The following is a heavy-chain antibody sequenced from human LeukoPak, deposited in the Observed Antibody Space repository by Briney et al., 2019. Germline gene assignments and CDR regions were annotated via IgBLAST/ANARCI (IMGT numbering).Heavy chain of an antibody. CDR3: AKDWGSTSGWFDS. CDR1: GFTFSSYA. CDR2: ISVSGGIT. D-gene: IGHD2-2*01. Sequence: PGGSLRLSCAASGFTFSSYAMSWVRQAPGKGLDWVSGISVSGGITYYADSVKGRFTISRDNSKNTLFVQMNSLRAEDTAVYYCAKDWGSTSGWFDSWGQGTLVTVSS. V-gene: IGHV3-23*01. J-gene: IGHJ5*01.